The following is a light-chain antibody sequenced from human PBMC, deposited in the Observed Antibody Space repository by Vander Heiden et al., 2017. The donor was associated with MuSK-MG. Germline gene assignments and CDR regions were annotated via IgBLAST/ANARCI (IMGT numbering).Light chain of an antibody. CDR2: DVS. CDR3: SAYTSSPRV. Sequence: QSAIPQPASVSRSPGQPPPLSCPGTSRDAGDYNFDSWFQQHPGKDPKLLIYDVSNRPAGVSHRFSGSKSGNTASLTISGHQAEDEADYCSSAYTSSPRVFGGGTKLTVL. J-gene: IGLJ3*02. CDR1: SRDAGDYNF. V-gene: IGLV2-14*01.